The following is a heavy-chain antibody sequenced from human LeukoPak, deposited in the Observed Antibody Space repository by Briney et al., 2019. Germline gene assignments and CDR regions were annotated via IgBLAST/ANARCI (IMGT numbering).Heavy chain of an antibody. D-gene: IGHD2-15*01. J-gene: IGHJ4*02. CDR2: INEDGSDT. CDR1: GFSFSTYW. V-gene: IGHV3-7*01. CDR3: ASDRAYSQFAY. Sequence: PGGSLRLSCTASGFSFSTYWMDWVRQPPGKGLEWVASINEDGSDTNYVGSVRGRSTFSIDNTKNSLSLQMNSLTAADTAVYYCASDRAYSQFAYWGQGPLVTVSS.